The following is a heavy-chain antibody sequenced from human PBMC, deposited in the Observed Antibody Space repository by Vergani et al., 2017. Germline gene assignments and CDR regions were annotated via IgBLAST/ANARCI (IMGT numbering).Heavy chain of an antibody. CDR3: ARDYLYYDILTGYFPNGFDP. CDR1: GFTFSSFW. V-gene: IGHV3-7*01. D-gene: IGHD3-9*01. J-gene: IGHJ5*02. CDR2: IKQDGSEK. Sequence: EVQLVESGGGLVQPGGSLRLSCAASGFTFSSFWMSWVRQAPGKGLEWVANIKQDGSEKYYVDSVKGRFTISRDNSKNSLYLQMNSLRAEDTAVYYCARDYLYYDILTGYFPNGFDPWGQGTLVTVSS.